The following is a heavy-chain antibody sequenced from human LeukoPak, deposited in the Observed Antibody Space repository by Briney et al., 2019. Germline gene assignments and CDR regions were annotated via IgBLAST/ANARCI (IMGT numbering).Heavy chain of an antibody. CDR1: GFTSSSYG. J-gene: IGHJ5*02. D-gene: IGHD3-22*01. CDR2: ISGSGGRT. CDR3: ARVGYDSGWYNWFDP. V-gene: IGHV3-23*01. Sequence: GGSLRLSCAASGFTSSSYGMSWVRQAPGKGLEWVSAISGSGGRTYYADSVKGRFTISRDNAKNSLYLQMNSLRAEDTAVYYCARVGYDSGWYNWFDPWGQGTLVTVSS.